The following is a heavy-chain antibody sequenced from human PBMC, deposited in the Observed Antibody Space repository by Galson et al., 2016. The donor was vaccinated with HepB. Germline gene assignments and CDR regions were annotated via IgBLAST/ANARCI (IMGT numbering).Heavy chain of an antibody. CDR1: GFTFSTYW. CDR3: ARVAEILTGYYEVKTNFDC. J-gene: IGHJ4*02. D-gene: IGHD3-9*01. Sequence: SLRLSCATSGFTFSTYWMSWVRQTPGKGLEWVANIKQDGSKKYYVDSVKGRFTISRDNAKSSLYLQMNSLRAEDTAVYYCARVAEILTGYYEVKTNFDCWGQGTLVTVSS. CDR2: IKQDGSKK. V-gene: IGHV3-7*03.